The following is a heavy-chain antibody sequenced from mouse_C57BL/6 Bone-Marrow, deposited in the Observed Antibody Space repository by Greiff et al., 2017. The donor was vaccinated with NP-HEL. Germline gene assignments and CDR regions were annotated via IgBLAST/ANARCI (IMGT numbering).Heavy chain of an antibody. CDR1: GFNIKDDY. CDR3: TTTYYFDY. Sequence: EVQLQESGAELVRPGASVKLSCTASGFNIKDDYMHWVKQRPEQGLEWIGWIDPENGDTEYASKFQGKATITADTSSNTAYLQLSSLTSGDTAVYYCTTTYYFDYWGQGTTLTVSS. CDR2: IDPENGDT. J-gene: IGHJ2*01. V-gene: IGHV14-4*01.